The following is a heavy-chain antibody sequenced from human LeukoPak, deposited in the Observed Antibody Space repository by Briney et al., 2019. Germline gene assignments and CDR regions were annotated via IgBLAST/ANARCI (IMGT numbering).Heavy chain of an antibody. V-gene: IGHV4-34*01. CDR3: ARTVRRYYDFWSGYSSYYYMDV. J-gene: IGHJ6*03. CDR1: GVSFSGYY. D-gene: IGHD3-3*01. CDR2: INHSGST. Sequence: PSETLSLTCAVYGVSFSGYYWSWIRQPPGKGLEWIGEINHSGSTNYNPSLKSRVTISVDTSKNQFSLKLSSVTAADTAVYYCARTVRRYYDFWSGYSSYYYMDVWGKGTTVTVSS.